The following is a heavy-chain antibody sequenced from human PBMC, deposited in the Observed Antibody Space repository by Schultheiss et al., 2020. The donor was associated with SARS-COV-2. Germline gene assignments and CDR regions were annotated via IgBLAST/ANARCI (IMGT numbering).Heavy chain of an antibody. D-gene: IGHD1/OR15-1a*01. J-gene: IGHJ6*02. V-gene: IGHV3-48*01. CDR3: ARVRTDLGRVGYYYGMDV. CDR2: ISSRSSTI. Sequence: GGSLRLSCAASGFTFSSYSMNWVRQAPGKGLEWVSYISSRSSTIYYADSVKGRFTISRDNSKNTLYLQMNSLRAEDTAVYYCARVRTDLGRVGYYYGMDVWGQGTTVTVSS. CDR1: GFTFSSYS.